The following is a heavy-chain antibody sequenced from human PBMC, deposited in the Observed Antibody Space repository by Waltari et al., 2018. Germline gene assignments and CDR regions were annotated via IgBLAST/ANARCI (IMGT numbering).Heavy chain of an antibody. D-gene: IGHD1-26*01. Sequence: EVQLVESGGGLVQPGGSLRLSCAASGFTFSSYWMSWVRQAPGKGLGWVANIKQDGSEKYYVDSVKGRFTISRDNAKNSLYLQMNSLRAEDTAVYYCAREGGGSYWGLDAFDIWGQGTMVTVSS. CDR1: GFTFSSYW. V-gene: IGHV3-7*01. CDR2: IKQDGSEK. CDR3: AREGGGSYWGLDAFDI. J-gene: IGHJ3*02.